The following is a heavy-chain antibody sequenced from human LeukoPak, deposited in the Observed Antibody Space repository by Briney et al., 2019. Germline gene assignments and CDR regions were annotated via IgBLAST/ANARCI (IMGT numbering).Heavy chain of an antibody. CDR1: GGSISSGDYY. Sequence: PSQTLSLTCNVSGGSISSGDYYWSWIRQPPGKGLEWIGYIHHSGRTSYNPSLKSRVTISVDTSKNQFSLKLSSVTAADTAVYYCASGVTVAGAEYFHHWGQGTLVTVSS. CDR3: ASGVTVAGAEYFHH. D-gene: IGHD6-19*01. V-gene: IGHV4-30-4*08. J-gene: IGHJ1*01. CDR2: IHHSGRT.